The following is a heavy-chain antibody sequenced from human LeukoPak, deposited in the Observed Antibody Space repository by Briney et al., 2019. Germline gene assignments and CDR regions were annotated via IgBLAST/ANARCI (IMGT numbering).Heavy chain of an antibody. CDR1: GFTFSSYS. Sequence: PGGSLRLSCAASGFTFSSYSMNWVRQAPGKGLEWVSSISSSSSYIYYADSVKGRFTISRDNSKNTLHLQMNSLRAEDTAVYYCYSVTTDSNRYFDLWGRGTLVTVSS. J-gene: IGHJ2*01. CDR2: ISSSSSYI. V-gene: IGHV3-21*04. CDR3: YSVTTDSNRYFDL. D-gene: IGHD4-17*01.